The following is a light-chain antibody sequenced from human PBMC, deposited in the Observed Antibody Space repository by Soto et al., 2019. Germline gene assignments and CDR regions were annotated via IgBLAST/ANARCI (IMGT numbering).Light chain of an antibody. CDR1: QSVSSN. CDR2: GAS. CDR3: QQYNNWPPRIT. V-gene: IGKV3-15*01. J-gene: IGKJ4*01. Sequence: ENVLTQCPGTVSLSPGERATLACRASQSVSSNLAWYQQKPGQAPRLLIYGASTRAPGIPARFSGSGSGTEFTLTISSLQSEDFAVYYCQQYNNWPPRITFGGGTKVDIK.